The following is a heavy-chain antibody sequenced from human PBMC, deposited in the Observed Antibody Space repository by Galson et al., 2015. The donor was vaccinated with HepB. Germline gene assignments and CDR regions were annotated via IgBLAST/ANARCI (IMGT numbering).Heavy chain of an antibody. J-gene: IGHJ1*01. V-gene: IGHV1-3*01. D-gene: IGHD3-9*01. CDR2: VNGGNGNT. CDR1: GYTFSSYA. Sequence: SVKVSCKASGYTFSSYAVHWVRQAPGQRLEWMGWVNGGNGNTKYSEKFQGSVTMTRDTSASTAYMELSSLRSEDTAVYYCALRYYDVLTGYTDYFEHWGQGTVVTVSS. CDR3: ALRYYDVLTGYTDYFEH.